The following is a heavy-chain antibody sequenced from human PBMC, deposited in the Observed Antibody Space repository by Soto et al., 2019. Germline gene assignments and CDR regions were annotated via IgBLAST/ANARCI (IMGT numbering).Heavy chain of an antibody. D-gene: IGHD2-2*01. CDR3: ARGGQLLSVAFDI. CDR1: GYTFTRYA. V-gene: IGHV1-3*01. CDR2: INAGNGIT. J-gene: IGHJ3*02. Sequence: QVQLVQSGAEVKKPGASVEASCRASGYTFTRYALPWVRQAHGQRLEWMGWINAGNGITTYSQKFQGRVTITRDKSASTAYMELSSLTSEDAAVYYCARGGQLLSVAFDIWGQGTMFTVCS.